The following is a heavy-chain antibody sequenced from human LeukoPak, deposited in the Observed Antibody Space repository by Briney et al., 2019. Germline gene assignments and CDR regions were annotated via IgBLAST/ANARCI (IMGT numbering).Heavy chain of an antibody. Sequence: GGSLRLSCAASGFTFSSYGMHWVRQAPGKGLEWVAVIWYDGSNKYYADSVKGRFTISRDNSKNTLYLQMNSLRAEDTAVYYCARPSPYYGSGSYPFDYWGQGTLVTVSS. CDR2: IWYDGSNK. V-gene: IGHV3-33*01. CDR3: ARPSPYYGSGSYPFDY. CDR1: GFTFSSYG. J-gene: IGHJ4*02. D-gene: IGHD3-10*01.